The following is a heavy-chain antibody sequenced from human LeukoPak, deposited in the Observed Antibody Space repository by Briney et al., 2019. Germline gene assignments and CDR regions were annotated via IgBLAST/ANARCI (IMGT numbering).Heavy chain of an antibody. CDR1: GFTFSGSA. Sequence: GSLGLSCATSGFTFSGSAMHWGRPASGEGLGGIGRIRNKGNSYATVYAASVKGRFIISRDDSKNTAYLQMNSLKTEDTAMYYCTRHAAGGDTGGYPSDYWGQGTLITVSS. V-gene: IGHV3-73*01. CDR3: TRHAAGGDTGGYPSDY. J-gene: IGHJ4*02. D-gene: IGHD2-8*02. CDR2: IRNKGNSYAT.